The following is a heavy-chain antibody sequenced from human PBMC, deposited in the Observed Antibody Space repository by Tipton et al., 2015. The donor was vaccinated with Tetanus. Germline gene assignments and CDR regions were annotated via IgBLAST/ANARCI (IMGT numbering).Heavy chain of an antibody. CDR2: LYSSGST. J-gene: IGHJ4*02. CDR1: GGSISSGGYY. CDR3: ARDQARGARGWNYFDY. V-gene: IGHV4-31*03. D-gene: IGHD1-26*01. Sequence: LRLSCTVSGGSISSGGYYWSWIRQRPGKGLEWIGDLYSSGSTYSNPSLKGRVTISVDTSKNQFSLRLNSETAADTAVYYCARDQARGARGWNYFDYWGLGTLVTVSS.